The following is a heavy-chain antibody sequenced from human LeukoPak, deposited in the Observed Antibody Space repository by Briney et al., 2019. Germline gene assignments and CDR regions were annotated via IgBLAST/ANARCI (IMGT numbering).Heavy chain of an antibody. Sequence: SVKVSCKASGGTFSSYAISWVRQAPGQGLEWMGRIIPIFGTANYAQKFQGRVTITTDESTSTAYMELSSLRSEDTAVYCCIAAAGTWYYFDYWGQGTLVTVSS. V-gene: IGHV1-69*05. J-gene: IGHJ4*02. CDR3: IAAAGTWYYFDY. D-gene: IGHD6-13*01. CDR2: IIPIFGTA. CDR1: GGTFSSYA.